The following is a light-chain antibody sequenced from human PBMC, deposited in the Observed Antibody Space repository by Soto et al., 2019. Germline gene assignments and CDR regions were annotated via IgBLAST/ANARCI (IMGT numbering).Light chain of an antibody. CDR2: KAS. J-gene: IGKJ1*01. V-gene: IGKV1-5*03. CDR1: QSISSW. CDR3: QQYSSRWT. Sequence: DIQMTQSPSTLSASVGDRVTITCRASQSISSWLAWYQQKPGKAPKLLIYKASTLESGVPSRFSGSASGTAFTLTISSLQPDDLAYYYCQQYSSRWTFGQGTKVEIK.